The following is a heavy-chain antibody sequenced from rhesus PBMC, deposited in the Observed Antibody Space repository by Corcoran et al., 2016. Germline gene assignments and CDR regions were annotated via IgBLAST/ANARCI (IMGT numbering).Heavy chain of an antibody. V-gene: IGHV3-10*01. CDR3: TRPSWNDDLDY. J-gene: IGHJ4*01. D-gene: IGHD1-14*01. CDR2: IKTNGGTT. CDR1: GFTFSDDY. Sequence: EVQLVESGGGLVQPGGSLRLSCAASGFTFSDDYMEWVRKAPGKGLEWVGQIKTNGGTTLLMDSVKGRFTISRDNAKNTLYLQINSLKIEDTAVYYCTRPSWNDDLDYWGQGVLVTVSS.